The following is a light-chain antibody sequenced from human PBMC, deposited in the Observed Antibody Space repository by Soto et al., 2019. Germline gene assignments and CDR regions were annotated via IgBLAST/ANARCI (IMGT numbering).Light chain of an antibody. J-gene: IGKJ1*01. CDR2: KAS. CDR1: QSISSW. CDR3: QQYSSYPWT. V-gene: IGKV1-5*03. Sequence: DIQMTQSPSTLSASVGDRVTITCRASQSISSWLAWYQQKPGKAPKLLIYKASSLKSGVPSRFSGSGSGTQFTLTISRLQPDDFATYYCQQYSSYPWTFGHGTKVEIK.